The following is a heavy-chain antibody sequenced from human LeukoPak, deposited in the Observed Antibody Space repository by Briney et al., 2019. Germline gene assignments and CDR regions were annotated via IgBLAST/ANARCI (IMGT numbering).Heavy chain of an antibody. V-gene: IGHV1-18*04. J-gene: IGHJ4*02. CDR2: SSAYNGNT. D-gene: IGHD2-15*01. CDR3: ATYGLGYCSGGSCYSPLELDY. CDR1: GYTFTSYD. Sequence: ASVKVCCKASGYTFTSYDISWVRQAPGQGLEWMGWSSAYNGNTNYAQKLQGRVTMTTDTSTSTAYMELRSLRSDDTAVYYCATYGLGYCSGGSCYSPLELDYRGQGTLVTVSS.